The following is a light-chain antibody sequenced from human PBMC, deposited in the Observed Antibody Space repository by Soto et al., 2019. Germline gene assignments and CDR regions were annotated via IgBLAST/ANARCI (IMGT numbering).Light chain of an antibody. V-gene: IGKV1-27*01. CDR2: GAS. Sequence: DIQMTQSPSSLSASVGDSVTISCRATGDISKYLAWYQLKPGKAPTLLIYGASTLQSGVPSRFSGSGSGTEFNLTVGSLQPEYVAAYYCQKYGSAPLTFGGGNKVEI. CDR3: QKYGSAPLT. CDR1: GDISKY. J-gene: IGKJ4*01.